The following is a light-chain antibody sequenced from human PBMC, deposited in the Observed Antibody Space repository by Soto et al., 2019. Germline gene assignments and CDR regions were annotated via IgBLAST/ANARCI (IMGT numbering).Light chain of an antibody. V-gene: IGKV1-5*03. CDR3: QQYKYYWT. J-gene: IGKJ1*01. CDR2: EAS. Sequence: DIAMTQSPSTLSVSVGDSVTITCRASQTVNKYLAWYHQKPGKTPKLLIHEASTLQTGVPSRFAGSGSGIEFTLTISGLQPDDFGIYFCQQYKYYWTFGQGTRVEVK. CDR1: QTVNKY.